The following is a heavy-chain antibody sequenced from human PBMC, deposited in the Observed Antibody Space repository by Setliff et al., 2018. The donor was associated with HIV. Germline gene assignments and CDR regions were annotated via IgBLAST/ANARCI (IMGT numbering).Heavy chain of an antibody. CDR1: GGSISSGTYY. CDR2: IYHSGST. J-gene: IGHJ4*02. CDR3: ARAFYYDSSVDY. V-gene: IGHV4-31*03. D-gene: IGHD3-22*01. Sequence: KTSETLSLTCTVSGGSISSGTYYWTWIRQHPGKGLEWIGYIYHSGSTYCNPSLKSRLTISVDTSKNQFSLKLGSVTAADTAFYYCARAFYYDSSVDYWGQGTLVTVSS.